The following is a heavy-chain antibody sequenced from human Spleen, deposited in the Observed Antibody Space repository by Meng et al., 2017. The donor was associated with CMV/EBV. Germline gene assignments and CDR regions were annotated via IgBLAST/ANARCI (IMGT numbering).Heavy chain of an antibody. V-gene: IGHV3-15*05. CDR1: GFTLTNAW. D-gene: IGHD6-6*01. CDR2: IKSRVEGGTT. CDR3: GLAAPTIDY. Sequence: CAASGFTLTNAWMTWVRQRPGKGLEWVGRIKSRVEGGTTDYAAPVRGRFTISRDDSKATLYLQINSLKTEDTAVYYCGLAAPTIDYWGQGTLVTVSS. J-gene: IGHJ4*02.